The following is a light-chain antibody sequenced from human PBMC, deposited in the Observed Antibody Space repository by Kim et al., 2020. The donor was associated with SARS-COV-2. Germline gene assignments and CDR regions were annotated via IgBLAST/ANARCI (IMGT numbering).Light chain of an antibody. CDR1: QNIGTN. J-gene: IGKJ2*03. CDR2: AAS. Sequence: ATVGDRVTITGRANQNIGTNLNWYQHKPGKAPQLLLYAASSLRSGVPSRFSGGGSGTDFTLTISSLQPADFATYYCQQSYSTPLHSFGQGTKLEI. V-gene: IGKV1-39*01. CDR3: QQSYSTPLHS.